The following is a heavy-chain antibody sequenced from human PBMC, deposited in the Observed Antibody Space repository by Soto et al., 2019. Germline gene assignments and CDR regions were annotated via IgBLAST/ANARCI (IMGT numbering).Heavy chain of an antibody. CDR1: GFTFSSYA. CDR2: IRGSGGST. CDR3: AKSGSSWYDYFDY. V-gene: IGHV3-23*01. D-gene: IGHD6-13*01. J-gene: IGHJ4*02. Sequence: GGSLRLSCAASGFTFSSYAMSWVRQAPGKGLEWVSAIRGSGGSTYYADSVKGRFTISRDNSKNTLYLQMNSLRAEDTAVYYCAKSGSSWYDYFDYWGQGTLVTVSS.